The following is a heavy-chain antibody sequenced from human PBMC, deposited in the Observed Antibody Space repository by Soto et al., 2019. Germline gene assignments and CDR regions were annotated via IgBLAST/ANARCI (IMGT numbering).Heavy chain of an antibody. V-gene: IGHV1-69*19. CDR2: IFPMFDVP. Sequence: QVQLVQSGPEMKKPGSAVKVSCKASGGTFNTYAMNWVRQVPGQGLEWMGGIFPMFDVPRYAQKFQGRVTITLDASSTTAYMDLSSLRFDDTAVYYCARSVGSGGVIGGFDYWGQGTLVSV. CDR3: ARSVGSGGVIGGFDY. D-gene: IGHD3-16*02. CDR1: GGTFNTYA. J-gene: IGHJ4*02.